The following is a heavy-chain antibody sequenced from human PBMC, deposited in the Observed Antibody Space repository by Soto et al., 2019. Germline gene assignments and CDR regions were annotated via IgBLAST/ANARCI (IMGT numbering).Heavy chain of an antibody. Sequence: QVQLQESGPGLVKPSQTLSLTCTVSGGSISSGGYYWSWIRQHPGKGLEWIGYIYYSGSTYYNPSLKSRFTIAVDTSKNQFALKLSSVTAADTAVYYCARVDCGGDCYPRQRSPKPATIDYWGQGPLVTVSS. CDR3: ARVDCGGDCYPRQRSPKPATIDY. CDR2: IYYSGST. J-gene: IGHJ4*02. V-gene: IGHV4-31*03. D-gene: IGHD2-21*02. CDR1: GGSISSGGYY.